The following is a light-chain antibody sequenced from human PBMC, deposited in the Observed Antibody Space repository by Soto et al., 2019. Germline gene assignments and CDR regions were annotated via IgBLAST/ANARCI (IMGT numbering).Light chain of an antibody. J-gene: IGLJ1*01. CDR2: EGT. CDR3: FSYARNSVYA. Sequence: QSVLTQPASVSGSPGQSITISCTGTSSDVGSYNLVSWFQQLPGKVPKLIIYEGTKRPSGVSDRFSGSKSGYTASLTISGLQAEDAADYYCFSYARNSVYAFGTGTKVTVL. V-gene: IGLV2-23*01. CDR1: SSDVGSYNL.